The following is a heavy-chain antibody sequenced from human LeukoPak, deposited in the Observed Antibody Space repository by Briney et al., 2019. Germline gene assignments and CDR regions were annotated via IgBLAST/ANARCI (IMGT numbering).Heavy chain of an antibody. CDR2: IIPMFNIA. CDR1: GGTFSSFA. CDR3: ARVGSGGLTGVLHFLEY. D-gene: IGHD1-14*01. Sequence: GASVKVSCKASGGTFSSFAISWVRQAPGQGLEWVGGIIPMFNIAKYAQKFQGRVTITADESRSTAYVELNSLTSADTGVFYCARVGSGGLTGVLHFLEYWGQGTLITVSP. V-gene: IGHV1-69*01. J-gene: IGHJ4*02.